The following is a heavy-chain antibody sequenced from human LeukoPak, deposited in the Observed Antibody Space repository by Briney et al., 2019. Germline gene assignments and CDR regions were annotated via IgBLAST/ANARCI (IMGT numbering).Heavy chain of an antibody. CDR2: IIPIFGTA. D-gene: IGHD6-13*01. J-gene: IGHJ4*02. CDR3: ARDRIAAAGPPLGFDY. V-gene: IGHV1-69*05. Sequence: GASVKVSCKASGGTFSSYAISWVRQAPGQGLEWMGGIIPIFGTANYAQKSQGRVTITTDESTSTAYMELSSLRSEDTAVYYCARDRIAAAGPPLGFDYWGQGTLVTVSS. CDR1: GGTFSSYA.